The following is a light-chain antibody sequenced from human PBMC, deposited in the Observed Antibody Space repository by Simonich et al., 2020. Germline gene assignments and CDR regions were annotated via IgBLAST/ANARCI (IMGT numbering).Light chain of an antibody. CDR1: QSISSY. Sequence: DFQMTQSPSSLSASVGARVTITYRASQSISSYLNWYQQKPANAPKLLIYAASSLQSGVPTRFSGSGSGTDFTLTSSSLQPEDFATYYCQQSYSTPWTFGQGTKVEIK. CDR2: AAS. J-gene: IGKJ1*01. V-gene: IGKV1-39*01. CDR3: QQSYSTPWT.